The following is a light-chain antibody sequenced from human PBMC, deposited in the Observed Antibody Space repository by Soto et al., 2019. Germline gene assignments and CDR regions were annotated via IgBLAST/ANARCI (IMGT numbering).Light chain of an antibody. Sequence: QAVVTQSPSASASLGASVKLTCTLSSGHNNYAIAWHQQQPEKGPRYLMRLNSDGSHNKGDGIPDRFSGSSSGAERYLIISSLHSEDEADYYCQTWDAGILVFGTGTQLTVL. CDR3: QTWDAGILV. CDR2: LNSDGSH. J-gene: IGLJ1*01. CDR1: SGHNNYA. V-gene: IGLV4-69*01.